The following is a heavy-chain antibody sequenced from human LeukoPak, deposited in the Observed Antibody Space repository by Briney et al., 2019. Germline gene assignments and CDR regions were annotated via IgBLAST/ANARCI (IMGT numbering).Heavy chain of an antibody. V-gene: IGHV3-7*01. D-gene: IGHD3-9*01. CDR3: ARGRYLDWLPYFFDY. Sequence: GGSLRLSRAASGFTFTIYWMSWVRQAPGKGLEWVANIDQDGREKSFVDSVRGRFSISRDNAKNTLYLQMNSLRVEDTAVYYCARGRYLDWLPYFFDYWGQGTLVTVSS. CDR1: GFTFTIYW. J-gene: IGHJ4*02. CDR2: IDQDGREK.